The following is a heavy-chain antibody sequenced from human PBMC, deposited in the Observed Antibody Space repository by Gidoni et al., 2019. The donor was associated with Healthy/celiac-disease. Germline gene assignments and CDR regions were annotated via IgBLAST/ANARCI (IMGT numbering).Heavy chain of an antibody. J-gene: IGHJ6*02. CDR3: ARDQYYYGMDV. D-gene: IGHD4-4*01. V-gene: IGHV3-53*04. CDR1: GFTVSSNY. Sequence: EVHLVESGGGLVQPGGSLRLSCAASGFTVSSNYMSWVRQAPGKGLEWVSVIYRGGRTYDADSVKGRFTISRHNSKNTLYLQMNSLRAEDTAVYYCARDQYYYGMDVWGQGTTVTVSS. CDR2: IYRGGRT.